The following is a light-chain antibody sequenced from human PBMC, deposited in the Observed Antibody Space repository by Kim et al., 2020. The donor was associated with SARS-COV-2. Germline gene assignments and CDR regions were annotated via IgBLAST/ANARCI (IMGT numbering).Light chain of an antibody. CDR3: MQGTRWPWT. J-gene: IGKJ1*01. CDR1: QSLVYSGGNTY. CDR2: KVS. Sequence: DVVMTQSPLSLPVTLGQPASISCRSSQSLVYSGGNTYLNWFQQRPGQSPRRLIYKVSNRDSGVPDRFSGSGSGTDFTLKISRMEAEDVGVYYCMQGTRWPWTFGQGTEVDIK. V-gene: IGKV2-30*01.